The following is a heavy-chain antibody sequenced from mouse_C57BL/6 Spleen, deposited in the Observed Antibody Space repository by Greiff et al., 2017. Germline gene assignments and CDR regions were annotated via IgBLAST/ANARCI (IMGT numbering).Heavy chain of an antibody. Sequence: QVQLQQSGPELVKPGASVKISCKASGYAFSSSWMNWVKQRPGKGLEWIGRIYPGDGDTNYNGKFKGKATLTADKSSSTAYMQLSSLTSEDSAVYFCARNDYGSSYTAWFAYWGQGTLVTVSA. V-gene: IGHV1-82*01. D-gene: IGHD1-1*01. J-gene: IGHJ3*01. CDR3: ARNDYGSSYTAWFAY. CDR1: GYAFSSSW. CDR2: IYPGDGDT.